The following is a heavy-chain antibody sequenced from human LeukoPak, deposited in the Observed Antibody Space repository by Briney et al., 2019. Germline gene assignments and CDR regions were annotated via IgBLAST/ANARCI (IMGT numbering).Heavy chain of an antibody. Sequence: ASVKVSCNVSGYTLTELSMHWVRQAPGKEIDWMGGFDPVDGETIYAQKYPDRVTMTEYTYTDTAYMELSSLRSEDTAVYYCATVSSGWYDNAYWGQGTLVTVSS. J-gene: IGHJ4*02. CDR2: FDPVDGET. CDR3: ATVSSGWYDNAY. D-gene: IGHD6-19*01. V-gene: IGHV1-24*01. CDR1: GYTLTELS.